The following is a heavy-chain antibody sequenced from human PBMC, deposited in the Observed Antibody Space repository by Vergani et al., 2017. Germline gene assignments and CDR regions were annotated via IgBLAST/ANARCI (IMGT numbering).Heavy chain of an antibody. CDR2: IYYSGST. Sequence: QVQLQESGPGLVKPSETLSLTCTVSGGSISSYYWSWIRQPPGKGLEWIGYIYYSGSTNYNPPLKSRVTISVDTSKNQFSLKLSSVTAADTAVYYCARSRSRYYDGNDYWGQGTLVTVSS. J-gene: IGHJ4*02. D-gene: IGHD4-23*01. CDR1: GGSISSYY. V-gene: IGHV4-59*01. CDR3: ARSRSRYYDGNDY.